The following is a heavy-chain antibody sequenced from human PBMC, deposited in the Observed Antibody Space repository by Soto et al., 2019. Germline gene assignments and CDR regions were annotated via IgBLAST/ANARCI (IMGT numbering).Heavy chain of an antibody. CDR2: IKSKTDGGTT. CDR3: TSGGAYGDNRGYFDY. D-gene: IGHD4-17*01. CDR1: GFTFSNAW. J-gene: IGHJ4*02. V-gene: IGHV3-15*07. Sequence: EVQLVESGGGLVKPGGSLRLSCAASGFTFSNAWMNWVRQAPGKGLEWVGRIKSKTDGGTTDYAALVKGRFTISRDDSKNTLYLQMNSLKTEDTAVYYCTSGGAYGDNRGYFDYWGQGTLVTVSS.